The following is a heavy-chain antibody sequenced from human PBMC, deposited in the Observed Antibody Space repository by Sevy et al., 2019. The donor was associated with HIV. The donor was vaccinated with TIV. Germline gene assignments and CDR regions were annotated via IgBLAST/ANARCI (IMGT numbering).Heavy chain of an antibody. CDR2: ISGGGETT. D-gene: IGHD2-8*02. Sequence: GGCLRLSCAASGFTFSRNDMTWVRQAPGRGLEWVSAISGGGETTYYGDSAKGRFTISRDNSKNTLYLQMNNLRADDTAVYYCAKLVGWELFFGWFDPWGQGTLVTVSS. CDR3: AKLVGWELFFGWFDP. J-gene: IGHJ5*02. CDR1: GFTFSRND. V-gene: IGHV3-23*01.